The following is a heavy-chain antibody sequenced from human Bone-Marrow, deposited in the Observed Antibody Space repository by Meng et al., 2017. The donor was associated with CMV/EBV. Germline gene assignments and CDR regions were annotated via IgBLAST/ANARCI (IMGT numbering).Heavy chain of an antibody. Sequence: SETLSLTCTVSGGSISSGGYYWSWIRQHPGKGLEWIGYIYYSGSTYYNPSHKSLVTISVDTSKNLFSLKLSSVTAADTAVYYCARDGRDCSSTSCYQPVYYYGMDVWGQGTTVTVSS. V-gene: IGHV4-31*01. CDR1: GGSISSGGYY. D-gene: IGHD2-2*01. CDR3: ARDGRDCSSTSCYQPVYYYGMDV. J-gene: IGHJ6*02. CDR2: IYYSGST.